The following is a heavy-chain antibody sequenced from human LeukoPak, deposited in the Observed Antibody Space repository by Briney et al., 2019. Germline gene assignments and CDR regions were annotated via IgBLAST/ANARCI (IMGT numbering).Heavy chain of an antibody. Sequence: GESLTLSCAPSGFTFSDHYMDWVRQAPGKGLEWVGRMSNTVNSYITEYAASVKGRFNFSRDAQKNSMHLQMNSRKTEDTAVYYCTRVQDNWNDDIHVFDIWGRGTMVTVSS. CDR1: GFTFSDHY. CDR3: TRVQDNWNDDIHVFDI. CDR2: MSNTVNSYIT. V-gene: IGHV3-72*01. D-gene: IGHD1-1*01. J-gene: IGHJ3*02.